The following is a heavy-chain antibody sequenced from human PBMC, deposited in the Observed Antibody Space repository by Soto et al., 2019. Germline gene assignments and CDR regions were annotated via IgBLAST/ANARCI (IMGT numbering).Heavy chain of an antibody. Sequence: SETLSLTCTVSGGSISSSSYYWGWIRQPPGKGLEWIGSIYYSGSTYYNPSLKSRVTISVDTSKNQFSLKLSSVTAADTAVYYCGRKCPNGVCYDYWGQGTLVTVSS. CDR1: GGSISSSSYY. CDR2: IYYSGST. D-gene: IGHD2-8*01. V-gene: IGHV4-39*01. CDR3: GRKCPNGVCYDY. J-gene: IGHJ4*02.